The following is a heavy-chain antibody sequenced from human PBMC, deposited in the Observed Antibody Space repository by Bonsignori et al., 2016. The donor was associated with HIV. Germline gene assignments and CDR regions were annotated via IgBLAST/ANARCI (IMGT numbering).Heavy chain of an antibody. Sequence: ASVKVSCKVSGYTLTELSMHWVRQAPGKGLEWMGGFDPEDGETIYAQKFQGRVTMTEDTSTDTAYMELSSLRSEDTAVYYCATDYGSGTLWAFDIWGQGTMVTVSS. V-gene: IGHV1-24*01. CDR1: GYTLTELS. D-gene: IGHD3-10*01. CDR3: ATDYGSGTLWAFDI. J-gene: IGHJ3*02. CDR2: FDPEDGET.